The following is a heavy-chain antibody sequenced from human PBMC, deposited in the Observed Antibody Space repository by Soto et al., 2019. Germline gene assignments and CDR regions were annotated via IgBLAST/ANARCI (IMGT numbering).Heavy chain of an antibody. J-gene: IGHJ4*01. D-gene: IGHD3-22*01. CDR1: GFTFSGSG. CDR3: TTDSYITSIIVRFDY. Sequence: GESLRLSCAASGFTFSGSGMHWVRQAPGKGLEWVGRVKSKNDGGTTDFAAPVKGRFAISRDDSKNMVYLEMNSLQTEDTAIYYCTTDSYITSIIVRFDYWGHGTLVTVSS. V-gene: IGHV3-15*07. CDR2: VKSKNDGGTT.